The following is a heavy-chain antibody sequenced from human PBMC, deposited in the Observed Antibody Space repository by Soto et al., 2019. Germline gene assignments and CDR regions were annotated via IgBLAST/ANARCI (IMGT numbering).Heavy chain of an antibody. CDR2: INHSGST. D-gene: IGHD6-19*01. J-gene: IGHJ4*02. V-gene: IGHV4-34*01. Sequence: QVQLQQWGAGLLKPSETLSLTCAVYGGSFSGYYWSWIRQPPGKGLEWIGEINHSGSTNHNPSLKSRVTISVDTSKNQFSPKLSSVTAADTAVYYCARGRGGSGWYLGSHDYWGQGTLVTVSS. CDR3: ARGRGGSGWYLGSHDY. CDR1: GGSFSGYY.